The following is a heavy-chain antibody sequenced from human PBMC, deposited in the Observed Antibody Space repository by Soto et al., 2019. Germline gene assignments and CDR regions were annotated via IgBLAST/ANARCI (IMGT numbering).Heavy chain of an antibody. J-gene: IGHJ4*02. CDR1: GFTFSSYG. CDR3: ARSGTAMAIDY. CDR2: IWYDGSTR. D-gene: IGHD5-18*01. Sequence: GGSLRLSCAASGFTFSSYGMHWVRQAPGKGLEWVAVIWYDGSTRYYADSVKGRFTISRDNSKNTLYLQMNSLRAEDTAVYYCARSGTAMAIDYWGQGTLVTVSS. V-gene: IGHV3-33*01.